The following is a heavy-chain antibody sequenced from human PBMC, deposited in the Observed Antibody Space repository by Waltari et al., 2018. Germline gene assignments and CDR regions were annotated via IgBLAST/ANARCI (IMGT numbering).Heavy chain of an antibody. D-gene: IGHD2-15*01. Sequence: QLQLRESGPGLVKPSGTLSLTCAVSGDSMSNNWWSWVRQPPGKGLEWIGQVLGSGRTNYNPSFASRVTMSLDTYDNSFSLKMTSATAADTAVYYCARDRGRGLYLDSWGPGTLVTVS. V-gene: IGHV4-4*02. CDR2: VLGSGRT. CDR1: GDSMSNNW. CDR3: ARDRGRGLYLDS. J-gene: IGHJ4*02.